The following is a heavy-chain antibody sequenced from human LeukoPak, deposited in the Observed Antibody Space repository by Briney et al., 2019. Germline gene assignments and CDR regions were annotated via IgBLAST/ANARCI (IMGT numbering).Heavy chain of an antibody. CDR3: ASAGVGFSLDP. Sequence: GGSLRLSCAASGFTFSSSEMNWVRQTPGKGLECVSSISSSGTTIYYADSVKGRFTISRDNAKHSLYLQMNSLRAEDTAVYYCASAGVGFSLDPWGQGTLVTVSS. J-gene: IGHJ5*02. CDR2: ISSSGTTI. V-gene: IGHV3-48*03. D-gene: IGHD2-8*01. CDR1: GFTFSSSE.